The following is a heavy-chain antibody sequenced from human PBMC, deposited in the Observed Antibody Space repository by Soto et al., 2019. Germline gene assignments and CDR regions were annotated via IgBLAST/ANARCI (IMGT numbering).Heavy chain of an antibody. CDR3: ARERSTATFDY. CDR2: IYYSGST. CDR1: GGSISSGGYY. D-gene: IGHD5-18*01. Sequence: SETLSLTCAVSGGSISSGGYYWSWIRQHPGKGLEWIGYIYYSGSTYYNPSLKSRVTISVDTSKNQFSLKLSSVTAADTAVYYCARERSTATFDYWGQGALVTVSS. J-gene: IGHJ4*02. V-gene: IGHV4-31*11.